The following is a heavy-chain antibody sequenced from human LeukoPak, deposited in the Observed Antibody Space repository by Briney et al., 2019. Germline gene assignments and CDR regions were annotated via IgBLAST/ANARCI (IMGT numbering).Heavy chain of an antibody. CDR2: ISAYNGHT. Sequence: ASVKVSCKASGYTFTSYGIIWVRQAPGQGLEWVGWISAYNGHTNYAQKLQGRVTMTTDTSTSTAYMELRSLRSDDTAVYYCARDPAYYGSGSYYGWFDPWGQGTLVTVSS. V-gene: IGHV1-18*01. CDR3: ARDPAYYGSGSYYGWFDP. J-gene: IGHJ5*02. D-gene: IGHD3-10*01. CDR1: GYTFTSYG.